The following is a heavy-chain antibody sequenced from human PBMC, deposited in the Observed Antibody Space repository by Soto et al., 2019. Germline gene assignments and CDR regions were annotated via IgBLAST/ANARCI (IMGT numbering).Heavy chain of an antibody. Sequence: QVQLVQSGAEVKKPGSSVKVSCKASGGTFSSYAISWVRQAPGQGLEWMGGIIPIFGTANYAQKFQGRVTITADEATRTAYMELSSLRSEDTAVYYCASAGRAGVRYYFDYWGQGTLVTVSS. D-gene: IGHD6-19*01. CDR1: GGTFSSYA. V-gene: IGHV1-69*12. CDR3: ASAGRAGVRYYFDY. J-gene: IGHJ4*02. CDR2: IIPIFGTA.